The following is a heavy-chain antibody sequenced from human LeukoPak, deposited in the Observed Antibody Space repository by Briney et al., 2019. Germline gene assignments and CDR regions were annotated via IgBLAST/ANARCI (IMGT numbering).Heavy chain of an antibody. CDR2: IYYSGST. J-gene: IGHJ2*01. V-gene: IGHV4-39*07. CDR1: GGSISSSSYY. D-gene: IGHD6-13*01. CDR3: ARKAGSESQGIGWYFDL. Sequence: SETLSLTCTASGGSISSSSYYWGWIRQPPGKGLEWIGSIYYSGSTYYNPSLKSRVTISVDTSKNQFSLKLSSVTAADTAVYYCARKAGSESQGIGWYFDLWGRGTLVTVSS.